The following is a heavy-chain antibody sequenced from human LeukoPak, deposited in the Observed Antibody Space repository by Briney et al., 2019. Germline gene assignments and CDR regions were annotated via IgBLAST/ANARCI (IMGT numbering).Heavy chain of an antibody. CDR3: ARQTGSGLFILP. Sequence: SETLSLTCTVSGVSISSSYSYWGWVRQPPGMGLEWIGSIYYTGNTYYNASLKSQVSISIDTSKNQCSLKLTSVTAAHTAVYYCARQTGSGLFILPGGQGTLVTVSS. J-gene: IGHJ4*02. CDR2: IYYTGNT. V-gene: IGHV4-39*01. CDR1: GVSISSSYSY. D-gene: IGHD3/OR15-3a*01.